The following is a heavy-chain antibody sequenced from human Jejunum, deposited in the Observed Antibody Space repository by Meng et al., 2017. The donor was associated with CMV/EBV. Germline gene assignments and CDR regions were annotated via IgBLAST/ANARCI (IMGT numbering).Heavy chain of an antibody. CDR1: GFRFTNYW. D-gene: IGHD6-6*01. CDR3: ARIGYTSSSEDF. CDR2: INQDGRVK. J-gene: IGHJ4*02. V-gene: IGHV3-7*01. Sequence: AASGFRFTNYWMTWVRQAPGKGLEWVANINQDGRVKYYGDSVKGRFTVSRDNAKNLLYLEMNSLRAEDTAVYYCARIGYTSSSEDFWGQGTLVTVSS.